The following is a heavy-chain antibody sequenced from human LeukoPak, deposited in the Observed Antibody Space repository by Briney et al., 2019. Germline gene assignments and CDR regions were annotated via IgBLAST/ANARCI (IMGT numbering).Heavy chain of an antibody. J-gene: IGHJ4*02. CDR1: GFTFSTYE. CDR3: AREGSLLFFDY. Sequence: GGSLRLSCAVSGFTFSTYEMNWARQAPGKGLEWVSYISSSGATISYADSVKGRFTISRDNAKNSLYLQMNSLRAEDTAVYYCAREGSLLFFDYWGQGTLVTVSS. D-gene: IGHD2-15*01. CDR2: ISSSGATI. V-gene: IGHV3-48*03.